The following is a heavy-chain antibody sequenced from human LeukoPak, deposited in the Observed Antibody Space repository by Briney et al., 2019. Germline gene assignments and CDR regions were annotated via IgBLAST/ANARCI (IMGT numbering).Heavy chain of an antibody. D-gene: IGHD3-10*01. J-gene: IGHJ4*02. V-gene: IGHV4-38-2*01. CDR2: IYHSGST. CDR1: GYSISSGYY. Sequence: SETLSLTCAVSGYSISSGYYWGWIRQPPGRGLEWIGSIYHSGSTYYNPSLKSRVTISVDTSKNQFSLKLSSVTAADTAVYYCARVWRFGFGELSPFGYWGQGTLVTVSS. CDR3: ARVWRFGFGELSPFGY.